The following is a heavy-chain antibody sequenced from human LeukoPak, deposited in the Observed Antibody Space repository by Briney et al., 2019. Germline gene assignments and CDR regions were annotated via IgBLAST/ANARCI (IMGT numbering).Heavy chain of an antibody. V-gene: IGHV4-30-2*01. CDR1: GGSISSGGYS. D-gene: IGHD4-23*01. J-gene: IGHJ4*02. CDR2: IDHSGST. CDR3: ARGTVVTPFDY. Sequence: SETLSLTCAVSGGSISSGGYSWRWIRQPPGKGLQWIGYIDHSGSTYYNPSLKSRVTISVDRSKNQFSLKLSSVTAADTAVYYCARGTVVTPFDYWGQGTLATVSS.